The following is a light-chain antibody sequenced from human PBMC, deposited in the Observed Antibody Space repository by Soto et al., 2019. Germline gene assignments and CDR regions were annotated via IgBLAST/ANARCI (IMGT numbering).Light chain of an antibody. J-gene: IGKJ2*01. CDR2: SNS. V-gene: IGKV2-28*01. Sequence: DIEMTQSPLSLSVTPGEPASISCRSSQSLLHSNGYNYLDWYLQKPGQSPQLLISSNSNRASGVPDRFSGSESGTDFTLKISKVEAEDVGVYYCMQALQTPRTFRQGTKLEIK. CDR1: QSLLHSNGYNY. CDR3: MQALQTPRT.